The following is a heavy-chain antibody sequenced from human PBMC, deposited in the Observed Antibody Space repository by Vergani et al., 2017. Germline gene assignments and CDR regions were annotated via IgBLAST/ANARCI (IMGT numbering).Heavy chain of an antibody. D-gene: IGHD1-26*01. CDR1: GYIFTGYY. CDR2: INPNSGGT. Sequence: QVQLVQSGAEVKKPGASVKVSCKASGYIFTGYYMHWVRQAPGQGLEWMGRINPNSGGTNYAQKFQGRVTMTRDTSISTAYMELSRLRSDDTAVYYCATRSQIVGAIDYWEQGTLVTGSS. CDR3: ATRSQIVGAIDY. V-gene: IGHV1-2*06. J-gene: IGHJ4*02.